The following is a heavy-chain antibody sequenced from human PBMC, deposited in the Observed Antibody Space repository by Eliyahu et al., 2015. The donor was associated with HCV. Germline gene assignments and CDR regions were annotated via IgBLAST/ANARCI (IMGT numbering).Heavy chain of an antibody. D-gene: IGHD4-17*01. CDR1: GFTXTPXT. J-gene: IGHJ4*02. CDR3: ARPLITAVTGAPTRDEYYFDK. V-gene: IGHV3-21*01. Sequence: EVRLVESGGGLVKPGGSXXLSCAASGFTXTPXTLXWVRQAPGKGLEWVSSISRASNYIYYADSVRGRFTISRDNAKNSLYLQMNSLRVGDTAIYYCARPLITAVTGAPTRDEYYFDKWGQGTLVTVSS. CDR2: ISRASNYI.